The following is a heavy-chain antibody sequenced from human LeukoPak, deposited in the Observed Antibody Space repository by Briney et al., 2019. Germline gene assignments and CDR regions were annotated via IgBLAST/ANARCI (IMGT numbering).Heavy chain of an antibody. CDR1: GFTFSSYG. Sequence: PGGSLRLSCAASGFTFSSYGMHWVRQAPGRGLEWVAVIWYDGSNKYYADSVKGRFTISRDNSKNTLYLQMNSLRAEDTAVYYCANRGYNSGWTSFDSWGQGTLVTVSS. J-gene: IGHJ5*01. V-gene: IGHV3-33*06. CDR2: IWYDGSNK. D-gene: IGHD6-19*01. CDR3: ANRGYNSGWTSFDS.